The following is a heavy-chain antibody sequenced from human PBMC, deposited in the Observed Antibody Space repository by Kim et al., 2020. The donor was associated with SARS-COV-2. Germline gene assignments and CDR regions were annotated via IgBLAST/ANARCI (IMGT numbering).Heavy chain of an antibody. V-gene: IGHV2-5*01. D-gene: IGHD2-21*02. CDR3: AHRRKVTQYSFDY. Sequence: YSPTLKSKLTITKDTSKNQVVHTMTNMDPVDTATYYCAHRRKVTQYSFDYWGQGTLVTVSS. J-gene: IGHJ4*02.